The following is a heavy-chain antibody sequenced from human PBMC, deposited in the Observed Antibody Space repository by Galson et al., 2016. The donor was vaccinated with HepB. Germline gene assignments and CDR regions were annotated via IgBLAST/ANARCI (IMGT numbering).Heavy chain of an antibody. CDR3: ANVSPYYYDKSGYY. J-gene: IGHJ4*02. CDR2: VTGTGEST. Sequence: SLRLSCATSGFSFNDRAMSWVRQAPGRGLEWASGVTGTGESTYYTDSVKGRFTTSRDNSKNTLYLQMNSLRAEDTAIYYCANVSPYYYDKSGYYWGQGTLVTVSS. CDR1: GFSFNDRA. V-gene: IGHV3-23*01. D-gene: IGHD3-22*01.